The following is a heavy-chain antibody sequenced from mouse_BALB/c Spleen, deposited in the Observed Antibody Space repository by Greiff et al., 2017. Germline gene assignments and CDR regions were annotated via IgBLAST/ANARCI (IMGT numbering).Heavy chain of an antibody. CDR2: ISYDGSN. D-gene: IGHD2-2*01. J-gene: IGHJ3*01. Sequence: VQLQQSGPGLVKPSQSLSLTCSVTGYSITSGYYWNWIRQFPGNKLEWMGYISYDGSNNYNPSLKNRISITRDTSKNQFFLKLNSVTTEDTATYYCARDPYGYDWFAYWGQGTLVTVSA. CDR1: GYSITSGYY. CDR3: ARDPYGYDWFAY. V-gene: IGHV3-6*02.